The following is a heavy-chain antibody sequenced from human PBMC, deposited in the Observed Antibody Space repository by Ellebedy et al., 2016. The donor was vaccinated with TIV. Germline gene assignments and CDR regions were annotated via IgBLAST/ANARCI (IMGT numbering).Heavy chain of an antibody. J-gene: IGHJ4*02. CDR2: MSHDGSNK. D-gene: IGHD6-19*01. V-gene: IGHV3-30*03. CDR1: GFTISTSA. Sequence: GESLKISCAASGFTISTSAMHWVRQAPGRGLEWVAAMSHDGSNKYYADSVKGRFTISRDNSKNTLYLQMSSLRGEDTAVYYCARSGGWYYYYFDYWGQGTRVTVSS. CDR3: ARSGGWYYYYFDY.